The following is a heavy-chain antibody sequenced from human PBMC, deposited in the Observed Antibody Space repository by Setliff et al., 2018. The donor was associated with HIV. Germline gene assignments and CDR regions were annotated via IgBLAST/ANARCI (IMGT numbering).Heavy chain of an antibody. CDR2: IYHSGST. CDR3: AKEGGLYFGMLIHDAIDL. J-gene: IGHJ3*01. V-gene: IGHV4-38-2*02. Sequence: SETLSLTCTVSGYSISSGYYWGWIRQPPGKGLEWIGSIYHSGSTNYNPSLKSRVILSLDTSKNQFSLKLTSVTAADTAVYYCAKEGGLYFGMLIHDAIDLWGQGTMVTVSS. D-gene: IGHD3-3*01. CDR1: GYSISSGYY.